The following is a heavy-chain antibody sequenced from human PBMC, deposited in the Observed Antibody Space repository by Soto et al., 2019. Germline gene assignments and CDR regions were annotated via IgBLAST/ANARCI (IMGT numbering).Heavy chain of an antibody. J-gene: IGHJ4*02. CDR1: GGSFSGYY. Sequence: QVQLQQWGAGLLKPSETLSLTCAVYGGSFSGYYWSWIRQPPGKGLEWIGEINHSGSTNYNPSLKSLVTISVDTTKNQFSLKLSSVTRAGTAVYYCAGANSYYDFWRGYPFDYWGQGTLVTVSS. V-gene: IGHV4-34*01. CDR2: INHSGST. CDR3: AGANSYYDFWRGYPFDY. D-gene: IGHD3-3*01.